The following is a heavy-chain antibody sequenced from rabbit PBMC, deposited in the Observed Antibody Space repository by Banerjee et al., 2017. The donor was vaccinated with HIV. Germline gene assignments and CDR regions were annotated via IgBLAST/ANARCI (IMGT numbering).Heavy chain of an antibody. V-gene: IGHV1S45*01. CDR2: IDGDSSGST. Sequence: QEQLVESGGGLVQPEGSLTLTCTASGFSFSSSHYMCWVRQAPGKGLEWIACIDGDSSGSTYYASWAKGRFTISKTSSTTVTLQMTSLTAADTATYFCARGVSVITLVMVMPYYFDLWGQGTLVTVS. J-gene: IGHJ4*01. CDR1: GFSFSSSHY. CDR3: ARGVSVITLVMVMPYYFDL. D-gene: IGHD6-1*01.